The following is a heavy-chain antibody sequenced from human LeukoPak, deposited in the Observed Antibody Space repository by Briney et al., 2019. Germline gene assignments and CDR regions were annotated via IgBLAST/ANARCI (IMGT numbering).Heavy chain of an antibody. D-gene: IGHD6-6*01. CDR1: GYTFTSYD. Sequence: ASVKVSCKASGYTFTSYDINWVRQATGQGLEWMGWMNPNSGSTSYAQKFQGRVTMTRDMSTSTAYMELSRLRSDDTAVYYCARVGWVSSSSFDYGGRGPLATVS. J-gene: IGHJ4*02. V-gene: IGHV1-8*02. CDR3: ARVGWVSSSSFDY. CDR2: MNPNSGST.